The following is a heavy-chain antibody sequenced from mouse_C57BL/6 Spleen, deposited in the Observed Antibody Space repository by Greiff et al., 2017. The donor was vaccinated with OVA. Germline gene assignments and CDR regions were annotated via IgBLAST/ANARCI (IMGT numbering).Heavy chain of an antibody. CDR3: ARSGYSFYFDY. D-gene: IGHD2-12*01. Sequence: VNLVESGPELVKPGASVKLSCKASGYTFTSYDINWVKQRPGQGLEWIGWIYPRDGSTKYNEKFKGKATLTVDTSSSTAYMELHSLTSEDSAVYFCARSGYSFYFDYWGQGTTLTVSS. J-gene: IGHJ2*01. CDR1: GYTFTSYD. V-gene: IGHV1-85*01. CDR2: IYPRDGST.